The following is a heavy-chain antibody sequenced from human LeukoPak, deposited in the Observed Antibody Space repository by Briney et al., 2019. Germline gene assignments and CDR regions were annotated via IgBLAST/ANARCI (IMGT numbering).Heavy chain of an antibody. CDR2: VYYSGST. CDR3: ARAGPMVVAARQYFQH. V-gene: IGHV4-59*12. CDR1: GDSIRSYY. D-gene: IGHD2-15*01. J-gene: IGHJ1*01. Sequence: PSETLSLTCTVSGDSIRSYYWSWIRQPPGKGLEWIAYVYYSGSTNYNPSLKSRVTISVDTSKNQFSLKLSSVTAADTAVYYCARAGPMVVAARQYFQHWGQGTLVTVSS.